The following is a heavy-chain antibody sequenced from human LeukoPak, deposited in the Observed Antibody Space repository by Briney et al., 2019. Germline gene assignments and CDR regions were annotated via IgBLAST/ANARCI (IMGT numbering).Heavy chain of an antibody. V-gene: IGHV4-59*08. Sequence: SETLSLTCTVSGGSLSSYYWSWIRRPPGKGLEWIGYIYYSGSTNYNPSLKSRVTISVDTSKNQFSLKLSSVTAADTAVYYCARQVCIGSSCPLDYWGQGTLVTVSS. CDR2: IYYSGST. CDR3: ARQVCIGSSCPLDY. CDR1: GGSLSSYY. D-gene: IGHD6-13*01. J-gene: IGHJ4*02.